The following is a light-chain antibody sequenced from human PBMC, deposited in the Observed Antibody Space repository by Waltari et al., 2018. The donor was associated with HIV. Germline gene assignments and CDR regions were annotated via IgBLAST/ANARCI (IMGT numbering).Light chain of an antibody. CDR2: DES. CDR1: NIGTKN. V-gene: IGLV3-21*02. Sequence: SYVLPQPPSVSVAPGQTARITCGGNNIGTKNMNWYPQKPGQAPVLVVCDESDRPSDIPVLFSGSNSANTGTLSSSRVDAGDEAVYFCQVWDYNSDRWVYGGGTKLTVL. J-gene: IGLJ3*02. CDR3: QVWDYNSDRWV.